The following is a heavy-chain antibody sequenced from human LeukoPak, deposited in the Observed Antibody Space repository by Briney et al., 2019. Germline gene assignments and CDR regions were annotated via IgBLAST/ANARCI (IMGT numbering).Heavy chain of an antibody. D-gene: IGHD6-19*01. CDR1: GFTFSSYS. V-gene: IGHV3-21*01. CDR2: ISSSSSYI. Sequence: GGSLRLSCAASGFTFSSYSMNWVRQAPGKGLEWVSSISSSSSYIYYADSVKGRFTISRDNAKNSLYLQMNSLRAEDTAVYYCARESIAVAGAPFDYWGQGTLVTVSS. J-gene: IGHJ4*02. CDR3: ARESIAVAGAPFDY.